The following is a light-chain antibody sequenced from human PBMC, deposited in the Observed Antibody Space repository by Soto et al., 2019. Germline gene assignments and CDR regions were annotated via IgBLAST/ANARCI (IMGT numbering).Light chain of an antibody. CDR1: SSDVGRYNL. CDR2: EVS. Sequence: QSALTQPASVSGSPGQSITISCTGTSSDVGRYNLVSWYQQHPGKAPKLLIYEVSERPSGVSGRFSGSKSGSTASLTISGLQTEDEGNYYCCSYAGSGLGVFGGGTKVTVL. CDR3: CSYAGSGLGV. J-gene: IGLJ3*02. V-gene: IGLV2-23*02.